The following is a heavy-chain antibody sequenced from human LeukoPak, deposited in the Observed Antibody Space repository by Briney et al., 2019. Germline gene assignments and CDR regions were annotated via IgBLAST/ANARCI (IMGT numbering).Heavy chain of an antibody. CDR1: GFTFSSYS. CDR3: AKDSKIVGATFRSYHYMDV. CDR2: ISSSSSYI. V-gene: IGHV3-21*04. Sequence: GGSLRLSCAASGFTFSSYSMNWVRQAPGKGLEWVSFISSSSSYIYYADSVKGRFTISRDNSKNTLYLQMNSLRAEDTAVYYCAKDSKIVGATFRSYHYMDVWGKGTTVTVSS. J-gene: IGHJ6*03. D-gene: IGHD1-26*01.